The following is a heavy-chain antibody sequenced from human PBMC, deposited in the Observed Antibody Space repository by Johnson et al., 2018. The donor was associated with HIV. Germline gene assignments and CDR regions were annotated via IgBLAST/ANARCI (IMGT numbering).Heavy chain of an antibody. D-gene: IGHD3-10*01. Sequence: QVQLVESGGGVVQPGRSLRLSCAASGFTFSSYAMHWVRQAPGKGLEWVAVISYDGSNKYYADSVKGRFTISRDNSKNTLYLQMNSLRAGDTALYYCAKSTQASIVRESGPYGAFDIWGQGTMVTVSS. CDR3: AKSTQASIVRESGPYGAFDI. CDR1: GFTFSSYA. J-gene: IGHJ3*02. CDR2: ISYDGSNK. V-gene: IGHV3-30-3*02.